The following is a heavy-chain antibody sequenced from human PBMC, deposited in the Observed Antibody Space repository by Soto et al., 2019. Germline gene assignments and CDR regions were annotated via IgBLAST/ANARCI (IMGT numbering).Heavy chain of an antibody. V-gene: IGHV1-18*01. Sequence: QVQLVQSGAEVKKPGSSVKVSCKASGGTFSSYAISWVRQAPGQGLEWMGWISAYNGNTNYAQKLQGRVTMTTDTSTSTAYMELRSLRSDDTAVYYCARGSSSWYKGDAFDIWGQGTMVTVSS. CDR2: ISAYNGNT. J-gene: IGHJ3*02. D-gene: IGHD6-13*01. CDR3: ARGSSSWYKGDAFDI. CDR1: GGTFSSYA.